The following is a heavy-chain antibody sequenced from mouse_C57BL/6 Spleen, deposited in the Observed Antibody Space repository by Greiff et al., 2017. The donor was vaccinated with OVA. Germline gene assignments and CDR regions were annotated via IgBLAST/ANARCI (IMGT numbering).Heavy chain of an antibody. Sequence: EVKLELSEGGLGQPGSSMKLSCTASLFTFSHYYMAWVRQVPEKGLEWVANINYDGSSTYYLDSLKSRFIISRDNAKNILYLQMSSLKSADTASYYCARRRNSYATRHWGQGASATVSP. CDR2: INYDGSST. CDR3: ARRRNSYATRH. J-gene: IGHJ4*01. CDR1: LFTFSHYY. V-gene: IGHV5-16*01. D-gene: IGHD1-1*01.